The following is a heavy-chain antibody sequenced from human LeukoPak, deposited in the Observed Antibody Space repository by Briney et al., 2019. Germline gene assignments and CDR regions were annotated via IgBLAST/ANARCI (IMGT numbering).Heavy chain of an antibody. CDR2: ISGSGGST. Sequence: GGSLRLSCAPSGFTFSSYATSWVRPAPGKGLGWVSPISGSGGSTYYVDSVKGRFTISRDNSKKTLYLQINSLRAEDTAGYDCAKVPGGGDEYGDKEGDYGGKGNLVSVSS. V-gene: IGHV3-23*01. D-gene: IGHD4-17*01. CDR3: AKVPGGGDEYGDKEGDY. J-gene: IGHJ4*02. CDR1: GFTFSSYA.